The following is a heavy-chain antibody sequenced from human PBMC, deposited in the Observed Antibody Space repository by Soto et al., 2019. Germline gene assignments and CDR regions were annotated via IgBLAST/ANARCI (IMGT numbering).Heavy chain of an antibody. CDR1: GGTFSSCG. V-gene: IGHV1-3*01. J-gene: IGHJ4*02. CDR3: ARDLGGWPDY. CDR2: INAGNGNT. Sequence: GASVKVSCKASGGTFSSCGISWVRQAPGQGLEWMGWINAGNGNTKYSQKFQGRVTITRDTSASTAYMELSSLRSEDTAVYYCARDLGGWPDYWGQGTLVTVSS. D-gene: IGHD2-15*01.